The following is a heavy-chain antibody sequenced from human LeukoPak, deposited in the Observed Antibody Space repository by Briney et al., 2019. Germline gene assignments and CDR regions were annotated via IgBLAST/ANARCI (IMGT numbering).Heavy chain of an antibody. J-gene: IGHJ3*01. D-gene: IGHD5-12*01. CDR2: IISSGTYI. V-gene: IGHV3-21*04. Sequence: RSGGSLRLSCAASTFTFSSYNMNWVRQAPGKGLEWVSSIISSGTYIYYRDSVKGRFTISRDNAENSLYLQMDSLRAEDTALYYCAKDTYSGYRNAFDVWGQGTMVTVSS. CDR3: AKDTYSGYRNAFDV. CDR1: TFTFSSYN.